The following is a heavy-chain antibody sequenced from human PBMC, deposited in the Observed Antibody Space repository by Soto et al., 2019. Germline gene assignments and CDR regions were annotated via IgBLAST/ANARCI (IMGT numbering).Heavy chain of an antibody. D-gene: IGHD2-2*01. CDR3: ARFCSSTSCYAFGXFDS. CDR1: GGTFSSYT. CDR2: IIPILGIA. J-gene: IGHJ3*02. V-gene: IGHV1-69*02. Sequence: GASVKVSCKASGGTFSSYTISWVRQAPGQGLEWMGRIIPILGIANYAQKFQGRVTITADKSTSTAYMELSSLRSEDTAVYYCARFCSSTSCYAFGXFDSWGQRTMVTVSS.